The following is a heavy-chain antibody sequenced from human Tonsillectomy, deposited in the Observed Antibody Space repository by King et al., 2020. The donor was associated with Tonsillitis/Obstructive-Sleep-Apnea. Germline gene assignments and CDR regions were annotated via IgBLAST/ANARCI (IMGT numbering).Heavy chain of an antibody. V-gene: IGHV3-23*04. D-gene: IGHD3-9*01. CDR2: ISGSGGST. CDR3: ATSHYYDILTGSDLFDYYGMDV. Sequence: VQLVESGGGLVQPGGSLRLSCAASGFTFSNHAMSWVRQAPGKGLEWVSAISGSGGSTYNADSVKGRFTISRDNSKNTLYLQMNSLRAEDTAVYYCATSHYYDILTGSDLFDYYGMDVWGQGTTVTVSS. CDR1: GFTFSNHA. J-gene: IGHJ6*02.